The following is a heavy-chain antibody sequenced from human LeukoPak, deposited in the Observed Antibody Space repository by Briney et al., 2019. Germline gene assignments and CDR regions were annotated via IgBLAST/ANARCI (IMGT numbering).Heavy chain of an antibody. CDR2: IIPILGIA. V-gene: IGHV1-69*04. CDR1: GGTFSSYA. J-gene: IGHJ4*02. CDR3: ARVRADSSRFPRTLRPHPGYFDY. Sequence: ASVKVSCKASGGTFSSYAISWVRQAPGQGLEWMGRIIPILGIANYAQKFQGRVTITADKSTSTAYMELSSLRSEDTAVYYCARVRADSSRFPRTLRPHPGYFDYWGQGTLVTVSS. D-gene: IGHD2-15*01.